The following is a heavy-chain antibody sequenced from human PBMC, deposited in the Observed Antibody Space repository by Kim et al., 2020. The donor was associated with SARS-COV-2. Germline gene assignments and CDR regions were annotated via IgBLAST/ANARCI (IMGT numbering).Heavy chain of an antibody. CDR1: GFSLSTSGMC. CDR2: IDWDDDK. D-gene: IGHD6-13*01. Sequence: SGPTLVKPTQTLTLTCTFSGFSLSTSGMCVSWIRQPPGKALEWLALIDWDDDKYYSTSLKTRLTISKDTSKNQVVLTMTNMDPVDTATYYCARNSGYSSSWYGAYSYSGIDVWGQGTTVIVSS. J-gene: IGHJ6*02. V-gene: IGHV2-70*01. CDR3: ARNSGYSSSWYGAYSYSGIDV.